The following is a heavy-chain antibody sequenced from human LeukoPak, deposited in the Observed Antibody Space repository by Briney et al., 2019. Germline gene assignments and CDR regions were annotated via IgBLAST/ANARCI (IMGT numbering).Heavy chain of an antibody. Sequence: PGGSLTLSSAASGFIVSSNFMSWVRQAPGKGRKWGSVLYSGGSTHDTDAVKRRLTISGDNSKNTLYLQMNSLRPEDTAVYYCARGSRNVYFDSWGQGTLVAVSS. CDR2: LYSGGST. CDR1: GFIVSSNF. D-gene: IGHD2-8*01. V-gene: IGHV3-66*02. J-gene: IGHJ4*02. CDR3: ARGSRNVYFDS.